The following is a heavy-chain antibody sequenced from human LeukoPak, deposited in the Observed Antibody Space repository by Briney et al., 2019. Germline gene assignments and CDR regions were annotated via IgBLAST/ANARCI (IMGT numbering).Heavy chain of an antibody. Sequence: PGGSLRLSCAASGFTFSSYWMSWVRQAPGKGLEWVPNIKQDGSEKYYVDSVKGRFTISRDNAKNSLYLQMNSLRAEDTAVYYCAREYCSSTSCHRLLYYFDYWGQGTLVTVSS. CDR2: IKQDGSEK. CDR1: GFTFSSYW. D-gene: IGHD2-2*01. J-gene: IGHJ4*02. CDR3: AREYCSSTSCHRLLYYFDY. V-gene: IGHV3-7*01.